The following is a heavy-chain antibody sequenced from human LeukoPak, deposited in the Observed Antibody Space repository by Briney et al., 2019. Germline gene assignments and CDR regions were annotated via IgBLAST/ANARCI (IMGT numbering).Heavy chain of an antibody. Sequence: GGSLRLSCAAPGFTFSSYSMNWVRQAPGKGLEWVSYISSSSSTIYYADSVKGRFTISRDNAKNSLYLQMNSLRAEDTAVYYCARAGYSSGWYLPGWGQGTLVTVSS. J-gene: IGHJ4*02. D-gene: IGHD6-19*01. CDR3: ARAGYSSGWYLPG. V-gene: IGHV3-48*04. CDR1: GFTFSSYS. CDR2: ISSSSSTI.